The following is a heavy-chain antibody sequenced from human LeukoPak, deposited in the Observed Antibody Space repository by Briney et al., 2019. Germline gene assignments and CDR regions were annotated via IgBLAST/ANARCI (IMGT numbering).Heavy chain of an antibody. CDR3: ARGKVHTALIFEY. CDR2: IIPAFGRA. J-gene: IGHJ4*02. V-gene: IGHV1-69*01. D-gene: IGHD5-18*01. CDR1: GGAFSNYG. Sequence: ASVKVSCKSSGGAFSNYGITWVRQAPGQGLKWMGGIIPAFGRANYAQKFQDRVAITADESTSVVYMELSSLGSEDTAVYFCARGKVHTALIFEYWGQGTLLTVSS.